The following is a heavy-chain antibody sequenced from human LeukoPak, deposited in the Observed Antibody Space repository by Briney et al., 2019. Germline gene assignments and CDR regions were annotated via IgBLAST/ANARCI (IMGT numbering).Heavy chain of an antibody. V-gene: IGHV4-4*02. CDR3: ARSGEWELLSRNWFDP. J-gene: IGHJ5*02. Sequence: SETLSLTCAVSGGSISSSNWWSWVRQPPGKGLEWIGEIYHSGSTNYNPSLKSRVTISVDKSKNQFSLKLSSVTAADTAVYYCARSGEWELLSRNWFDPWGQGTLVTVSS. CDR1: GGSISSSNW. CDR2: IYHSGST. D-gene: IGHD1-26*01.